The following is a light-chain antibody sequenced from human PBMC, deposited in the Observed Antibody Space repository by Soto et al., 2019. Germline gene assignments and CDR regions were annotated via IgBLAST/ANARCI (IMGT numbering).Light chain of an antibody. CDR2: EVS. V-gene: IGLV2-23*02. CDR1: SRGVGSYNL. Sequence: QSALPQPASVSGSPGPAITISCTGTSRGVGSYNLVSWYQQHPGKAPQLMIYEVSKRPSGVSNRFSGSKSGNTASLTISGLQAEDEADYYCCSYAGSSSLYVFGTGTKLTVL. J-gene: IGLJ1*01. CDR3: CSYAGSSSLYV.